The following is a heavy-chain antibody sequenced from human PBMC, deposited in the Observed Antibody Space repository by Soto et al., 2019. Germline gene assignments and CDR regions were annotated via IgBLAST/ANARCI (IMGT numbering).Heavy chain of an antibody. D-gene: IGHD2-8*01. Sequence: ASVKVSCKASGYTFTSYGISWVRQAPGQGLEWMGWISAYNGNTNYAQKLQGRVTMTTDTSTSTAYMELRSLRSDDTAVYYCARGGYCTNGVCYFEAFDIWGQGTMVTVSS. CDR2: ISAYNGNT. V-gene: IGHV1-18*01. J-gene: IGHJ3*02. CDR1: GYTFTSYG. CDR3: ARGGYCTNGVCYFEAFDI.